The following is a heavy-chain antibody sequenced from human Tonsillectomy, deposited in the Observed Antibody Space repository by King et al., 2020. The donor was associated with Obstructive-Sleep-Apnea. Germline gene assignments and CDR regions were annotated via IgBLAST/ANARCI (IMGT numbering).Heavy chain of an antibody. CDR1: GGSISTYY. CDR3: ARNGSPQLVEYFQH. J-gene: IGHJ1*01. Sequence: VQLQESGPGLVKPSETLSLTCTVSGGSISTYYWSWIRQPPGKGLEWIGYIYYSGSTTYNPSLMSRVTILVDTSNNPFSLRLSSVTAADTAVYYCARNGSPQLVEYFQHWGQGTLVTVSS. D-gene: IGHD6-13*01. CDR2: IYYSGST. V-gene: IGHV4-59*08.